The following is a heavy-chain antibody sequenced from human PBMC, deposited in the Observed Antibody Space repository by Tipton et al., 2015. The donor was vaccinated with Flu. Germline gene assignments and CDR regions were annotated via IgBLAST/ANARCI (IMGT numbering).Heavy chain of an antibody. D-gene: IGHD2-2*01. Sequence: LRLSCTVSGGSIRGYVWTWIRQPPGRGLEWMGYIYDTGSTYYNPSLKGRVIMSVDTSKNQLSLKVRSVTAADTAIYYCAKDKTGLDGSFQYQFDSWGQGALVTASS. J-gene: IGHJ4*02. CDR3: AKDKTGLDGSFQYQFDS. V-gene: IGHV4-59*01. CDR1: GGSIRGYV. CDR2: IYDTGST.